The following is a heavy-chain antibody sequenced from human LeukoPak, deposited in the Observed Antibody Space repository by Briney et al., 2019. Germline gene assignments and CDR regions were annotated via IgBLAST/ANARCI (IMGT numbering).Heavy chain of an antibody. CDR3: AREGVPGQQLNNWFDP. D-gene: IGHD6-13*01. V-gene: IGHV1-46*01. Sequence: ASVKVSCKASGYTFTSYYMHWVRQAPGQGLEWMGIINPSGGSTSYAQKFQGRVTMTRDTSTSTVYMELSSLRSEDTAVYYCAREGVPGQQLNNWFDPWGQGTLVTVSS. J-gene: IGHJ5*02. CDR2: INPSGGST. CDR1: GYTFTSYY.